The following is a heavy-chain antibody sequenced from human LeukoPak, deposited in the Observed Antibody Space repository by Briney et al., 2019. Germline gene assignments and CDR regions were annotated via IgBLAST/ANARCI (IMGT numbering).Heavy chain of an antibody. CDR1: GFTFSSYA. J-gene: IGHJ6*03. D-gene: IGHD2-8*01. CDR2: ISGSGGST. CDR3: AKPNGVSYYYCMDV. Sequence: GGSLRLSCAASGFTFSSYAMSWVRQAPGKGLEWVSAISGSGGSTYYADSVKGRFTISRDNSKNTLYLQMNSLRAEDTAVYYCAKPNGVSYYYCMDVWGKGTTVTVSS. V-gene: IGHV3-23*01.